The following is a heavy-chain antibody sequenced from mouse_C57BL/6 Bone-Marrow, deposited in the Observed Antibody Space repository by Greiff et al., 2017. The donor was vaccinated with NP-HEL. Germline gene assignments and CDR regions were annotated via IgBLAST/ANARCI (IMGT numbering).Heavy chain of an antibody. CDR2: INPNNGGT. Sequence: VQLKESGPELVKPGASVKMSCKASGYTFTDYNMHWVKQSHGKSLEWIGYINPNNGGTSYNQKFKGKATLTVNKSSSTAYMELRSLTSEDSAVYYCARSHDPWFAYWGQGTLVTVSA. CDR3: ARSHDPWFAY. V-gene: IGHV1-22*01. CDR1: GYTFTDYN. J-gene: IGHJ3*01.